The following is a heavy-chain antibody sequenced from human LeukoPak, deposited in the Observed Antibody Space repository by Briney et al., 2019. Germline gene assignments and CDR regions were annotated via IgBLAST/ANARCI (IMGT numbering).Heavy chain of an antibody. CDR1: GYTFSNYG. D-gene: IGHD1-26*01. J-gene: IGHJ3*02. Sequence: GASVKVSCKASGYTFSNYGITWVRQAPGQGPEWMGWISAYNGNTNYAQNLQGRVTMATDTSTSTAYMELRSLRSDDTAVYYCARDGRELGGGDAFDIWGQGTMVTVFS. V-gene: IGHV1-18*01. CDR2: ISAYNGNT. CDR3: ARDGRELGGGDAFDI.